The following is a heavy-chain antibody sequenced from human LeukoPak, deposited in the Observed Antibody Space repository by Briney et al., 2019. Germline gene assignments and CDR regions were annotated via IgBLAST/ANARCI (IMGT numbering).Heavy chain of an antibody. J-gene: IGHJ4*02. CDR1: GFTFSSYA. D-gene: IGHD5-18*01. Sequence: EGSLRLSCAASGFTFSSYAMHWVRQAPGKGLEWVAVISYDGSNKYYADSVKGRFTISRDNYKNTIYLQMNSLRAEDTAVYYCARPMDTAMVPACDYWGQGTLVTVSS. CDR2: ISYDGSNK. V-gene: IGHV3-30*04. CDR3: ARPMDTAMVPACDY.